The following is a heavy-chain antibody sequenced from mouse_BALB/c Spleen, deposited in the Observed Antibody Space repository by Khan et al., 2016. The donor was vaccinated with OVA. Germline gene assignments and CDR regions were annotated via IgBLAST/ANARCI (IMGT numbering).Heavy chain of an antibody. CDR3: APAGTGDCFDY. CDR1: GFHIKDTH. V-gene: IGHV14-3*02. Sequence: VQLKQSGAELVKPGASVKLSCTASGFHIKDTHMHWVKQRPDQGLEWIGRIDPVNDNSKYDPRFQGKATITADTSSNTAYLHLSSLTSEDTAVYYGAPAGTGDCFDYWGQGTTLTVSS. CDR2: IDPVNDNS. J-gene: IGHJ2*01. D-gene: IGHD4-1*01.